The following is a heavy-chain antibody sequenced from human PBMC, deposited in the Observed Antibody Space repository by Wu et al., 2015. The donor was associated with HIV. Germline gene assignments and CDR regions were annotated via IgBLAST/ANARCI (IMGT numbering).Heavy chain of an antibody. CDR2: MNPNSGNT. CDR1: GYTFTSYD. D-gene: IGHD5-12*01. Sequence: QVQLVQSGAEVKKPGASVKVSCKASGYTFTSYDINWVRQATGQGLEWMGWMNPNSGNTGYAQKFQGRVTISADESTSTAYMELRSLRSEDTAVYYCARVKDIVATIYFDSWGQGTLVTVSS. V-gene: IGHV1-8*01. J-gene: IGHJ4*02. CDR3: ARVKDIVATIYFDS.